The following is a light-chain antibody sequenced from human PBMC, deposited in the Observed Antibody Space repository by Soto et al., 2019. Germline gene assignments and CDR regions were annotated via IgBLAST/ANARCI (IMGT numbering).Light chain of an antibody. CDR3: QQYGSSRT. V-gene: IGKV3-20*01. J-gene: IGKJ1*01. CDR2: GAS. CDR1: QSVSSSY. Sequence: IVLTQSPGTLPLSPGERATLSCRASQSVSSSYLAWYQQKPGQAPRLLIYGASSRATGIPDRFSGSGSGTDFTLTISRLEPDDFAVYYCQQYGSSRTFGQGTKVEIK.